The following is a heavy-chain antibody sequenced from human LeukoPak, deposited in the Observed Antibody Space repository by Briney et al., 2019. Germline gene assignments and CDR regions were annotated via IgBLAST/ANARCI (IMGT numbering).Heavy chain of an antibody. CDR2: IYYSGST. D-gene: IGHD3-16*01. J-gene: IGHJ6*02. V-gene: IGHV4-59*01. CDR1: GGSISSYY. Sequence: PSETLSLTCTVSGGSISSYYWSWIRQPPGKGLEWIGYIYYSGSTNYNPSLKSRVTISVDTSENQFSLKLSSVTAADTAVYYCARDRPPLAWGDYYYGMDVWGQGTTVTVSS. CDR3: ARDRPPLAWGDYYYGMDV.